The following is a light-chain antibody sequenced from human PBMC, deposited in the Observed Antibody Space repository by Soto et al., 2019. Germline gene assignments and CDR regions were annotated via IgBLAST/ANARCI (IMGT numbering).Light chain of an antibody. V-gene: IGKV3-20*01. CDR3: QQYNSYRIT. Sequence: EIVLTQSPGTLSLSPGERATRSCRSSQSVSNNYLAWYQQKPGQAPRLLIYGASNRATGIPDRFSGSGSGTDFTLTISSLQPDDFATYYCQQYNSYRITFGQGTLLEVK. J-gene: IGKJ5*01. CDR2: GAS. CDR1: QSVSNNY.